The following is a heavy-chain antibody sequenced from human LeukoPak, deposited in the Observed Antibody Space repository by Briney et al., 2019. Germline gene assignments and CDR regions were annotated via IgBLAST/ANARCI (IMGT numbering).Heavy chain of an antibody. CDR2: IYYSGST. D-gene: IGHD3-22*01. CDR1: GGSISSYY. CDR3: ARGGLARDRDAFDI. J-gene: IGHJ3*02. V-gene: IGHV4-59*01. Sequence: SETLSLTCTVSGGSISSYYWSWIPQPPGKGLEWIGYIYYSGSTNYNPSLKSRVTISVDTSKNQFSLKLSSVTAADTAVYYCARGGLARDRDAFDIWGQGTMVTVSS.